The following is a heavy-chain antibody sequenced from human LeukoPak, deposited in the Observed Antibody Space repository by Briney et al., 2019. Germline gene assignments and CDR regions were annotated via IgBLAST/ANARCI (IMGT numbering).Heavy chain of an antibody. D-gene: IGHD3-22*01. CDR1: GYTFTSYG. CDR2: MNPNSGNT. J-gene: IGHJ4*02. CDR3: ARGTSPPSYYYDSSGYYYDY. Sequence: ASVKVSCKASGYTFTSYGISWVRQAPGQGLEWMGWMNPNSGNTGYAQKFQGRVTMTRNTSISTAYMELSSLRSEDTAVYYCARGTSPPSYYYDSSGYYYDYWGQGTLVTVSS. V-gene: IGHV1-8*02.